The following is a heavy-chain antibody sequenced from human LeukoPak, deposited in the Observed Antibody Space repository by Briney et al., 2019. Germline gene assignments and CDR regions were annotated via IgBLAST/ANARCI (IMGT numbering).Heavy chain of an antibody. CDR2: IYNSGSKT. CDR1: GFSFSTYS. D-gene: IGHD6-19*01. CDR3: SKDVVPDSGWDLDY. Sequence: PGGSLRLSCTASGFSFSTYSMTWVRQGPGKGLEWVSSIYNSGSKTFYADSVKGRFTISRDNSKNTLYLQMNSLTAEDTAIYYCSKDVVPDSGWDLDYWGQGTLVTVSP. J-gene: IGHJ4*02. V-gene: IGHV3-23*05.